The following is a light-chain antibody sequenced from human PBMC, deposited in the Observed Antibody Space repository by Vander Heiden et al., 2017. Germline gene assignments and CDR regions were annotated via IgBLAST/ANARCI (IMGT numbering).Light chain of an antibody. CDR3: SSYAGTVSVL. CDR1: SSDVGNYNL. CDR2: EVN. Sequence: QSPLTQPASVSGSPGPSITISCTGTSSDVGNYNLVSWYQQYPGKATKLIIYEVNKWPGGVSNRFSGSKAGNTASLTIAGLQAEDEADYYCSSYAGTVSVLFGGGTKLTVL. J-gene: IGLJ2*01. V-gene: IGLV2-23*02.